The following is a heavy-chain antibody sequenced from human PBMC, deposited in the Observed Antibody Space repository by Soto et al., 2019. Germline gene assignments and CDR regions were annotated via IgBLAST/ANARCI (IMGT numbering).Heavy chain of an antibody. J-gene: IGHJ4*02. D-gene: IGHD4-17*01. CDR3: ARCDYTGSVDY. CDR2: ISAYNGNT. Sequence: ASVQVSCKASGYTFTSCGIGWVRQAPGQGLEWMGWISAYNGNTNYAQKLQGRVTMTTDTSTSTAYMELRSLRSDDTAVYYCARCDYTGSVDYWGQGTLVTVSS. V-gene: IGHV1-18*01. CDR1: GYTFTSCG.